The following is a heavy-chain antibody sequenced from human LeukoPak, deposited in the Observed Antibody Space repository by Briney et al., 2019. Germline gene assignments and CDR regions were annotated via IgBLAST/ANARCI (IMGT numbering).Heavy chain of an antibody. D-gene: IGHD5-12*01. CDR3: TRGDRGYAESLY. CDR1: GFSFREHW. J-gene: IGHJ4*02. Sequence: PGGSLILSCTVSGFSFREHWMSWVRQAPGQGLEWVGNIKEDGNEDYYVDSVEGRFVIFRDNAKNSLYLQLHSLRAEDTAVYYCTRGDRGYAESLYWGRGTLVTVTS. CDR2: IKEDGNED. V-gene: IGHV3-7*02.